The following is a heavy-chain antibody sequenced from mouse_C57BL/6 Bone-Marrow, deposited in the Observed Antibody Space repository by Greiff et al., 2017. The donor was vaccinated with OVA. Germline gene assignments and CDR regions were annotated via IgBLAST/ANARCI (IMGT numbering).Heavy chain of an antibody. Sequence: VQLVESGPGLVQPSQSLSITCTVSGFSLTSYGVHWVRQSPGKGLEWLGVIWSGGSTDYNAAFISRLSISKDNSKSQVFFKMNSLQADDTAIYYCARPYGTYWYFDVWGTGTTVTVSS. V-gene: IGHV2-2*01. CDR2: IWSGGST. D-gene: IGHD2-1*01. J-gene: IGHJ1*03. CDR1: GFSLTSYG. CDR3: ARPYGTYWYFDV.